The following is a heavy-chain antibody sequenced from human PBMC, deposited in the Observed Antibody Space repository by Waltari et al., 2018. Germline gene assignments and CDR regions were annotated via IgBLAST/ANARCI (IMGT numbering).Heavy chain of an antibody. CDR2: INPNSGGT. Sequence: QVQLVQSGAEVKKPGASVKVSCKASGYTFTGYYMHWVRQAPGQGLEWMGWINPNSGGTNYAQKVQGRVTRTRDTSISTAYMELGRLRSDYTSVYYCARSSSSWALWGQGTLVTVSS. D-gene: IGHD6-13*01. J-gene: IGHJ4*02. V-gene: IGHV1-2*02. CDR1: GYTFTGYY. CDR3: ARSSSSWAL.